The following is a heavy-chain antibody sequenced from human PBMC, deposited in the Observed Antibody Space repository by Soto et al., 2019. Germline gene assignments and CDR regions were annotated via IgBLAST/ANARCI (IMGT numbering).Heavy chain of an antibody. CDR1: GYTFTSYG. Sequence: ASVKVSCKASGYTFTSYGISWVRQAPGQGLEWMGWISGYNGNTNYAQKLQGRVTMTTDTSTSTAYMELRSLRSDDTAVYYCARVRFLEWQRSYYFDYWGQGTLVTVSS. CDR3: ARVRFLEWQRSYYFDY. D-gene: IGHD3-3*01. V-gene: IGHV1-18*01. CDR2: ISGYNGNT. J-gene: IGHJ4*02.